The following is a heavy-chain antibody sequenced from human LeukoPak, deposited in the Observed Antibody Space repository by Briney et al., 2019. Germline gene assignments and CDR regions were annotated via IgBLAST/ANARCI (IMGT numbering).Heavy chain of an antibody. CDR3: AREEYYYDSSGYYFAYFDY. CDR2: IWYDGSNK. CDR1: GFTFSSYG. J-gene: IGHJ4*02. Sequence: HAGRSLRLSCAASGFTFSSYGMHWVRQAPGKGLEWVAVIWYDGSNKYYADSVKGRFTISRGNSKNTLYLQMNSLRAEDTAVYYCAREEYYYDSSGYYFAYFDYWGQGTLVTVSS. V-gene: IGHV3-33*01. D-gene: IGHD3-22*01.